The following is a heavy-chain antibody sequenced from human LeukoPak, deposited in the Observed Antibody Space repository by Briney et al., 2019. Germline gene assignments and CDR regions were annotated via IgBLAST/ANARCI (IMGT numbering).Heavy chain of an antibody. V-gene: IGHV4-34*01. CDR3: ARVTGDYVWGSYRSGPSDY. J-gene: IGHJ4*02. Sequence: PSEILSLTCAVYGGSFSGYYWSWIRQPPGKGLEWIGEINHSGSTNYNPSLKSRVTVSVDTSKNQFSLRLNSVTAADTAVYYCARVTGDYVWGSYRSGPSDYWGQGTLVTVSS. D-gene: IGHD3-16*02. CDR1: GGSFSGYY. CDR2: INHSGST.